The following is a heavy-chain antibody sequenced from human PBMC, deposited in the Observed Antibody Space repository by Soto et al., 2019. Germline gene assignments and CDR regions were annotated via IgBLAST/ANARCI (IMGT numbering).Heavy chain of an antibody. CDR2: IYYSGIT. D-gene: IGHD6-19*01. J-gene: IGHJ3*02. CDR1: GGSIGSFY. Sequence: SETLSLTCTVSGGSIGSFYWSWIRQPPGKGLEWIGYIYYSGITNYNPSFQSRVTISVDTSKNQFSLKLSSVTAADTAVYYCARLWYSSGWRYGGALEIWGQGTMVTVS. V-gene: IGHV4-59*01. CDR3: ARLWYSSGWRYGGALEI.